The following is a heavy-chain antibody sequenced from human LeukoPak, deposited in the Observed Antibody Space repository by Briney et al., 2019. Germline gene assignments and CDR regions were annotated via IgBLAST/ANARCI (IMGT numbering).Heavy chain of an antibody. CDR2: INTNTGNP. CDR1: GYTFTSYA. D-gene: IGHD3-9*01. J-gene: IGHJ4*02. CDR3: ARAGHYDILTGYQSFDY. Sequence: ASVKVSCKASGYTFTSYAMNWVRQAPGQGLEWMGWINTNTGNPTYAQGFTGRFVFSLDTSVSTAYLQISSLKAEDTAVYYCARAGHYDILTGYQSFDYWGQGTLVTVSS. V-gene: IGHV7-4-1*02.